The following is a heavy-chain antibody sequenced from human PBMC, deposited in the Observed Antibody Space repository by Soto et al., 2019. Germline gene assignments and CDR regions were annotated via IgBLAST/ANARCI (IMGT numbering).Heavy chain of an antibody. J-gene: IGHJ5*02. V-gene: IGHV4-30-2*01. Sequence: SETLSLTCAVSGGSISSGGYSWSWIRQPPGKGLEWIGYIYHSRSTYYNPSLKRRVTISVNRSKNQFTLKKNPVTAADTAVYYCARVPGPWGQGTLVTVS. CDR2: IYHSRST. D-gene: IGHD3-10*01. CDR3: ARVPGP. CDR1: GGSISSGGYS.